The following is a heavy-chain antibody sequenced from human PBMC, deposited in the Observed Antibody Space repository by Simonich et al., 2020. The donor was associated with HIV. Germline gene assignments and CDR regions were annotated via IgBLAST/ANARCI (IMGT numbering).Heavy chain of an antibody. Sequence: HLQLQESGPGLVKPSETLSLTCTVSGGSITSSSYYCGWIRQPPGKGLEWIGTIFYSGITYYNASLKSRGTISVDTSKNQFSLKLISVTAADTAVYYCARSSWENYFYMDVWGIGTTVTVSS. CDR2: IFYSGIT. D-gene: IGHD1-26*01. CDR3: ARSSWENYFYMDV. CDR1: GGSITSSSYY. V-gene: IGHV4-39*01. J-gene: IGHJ6*03.